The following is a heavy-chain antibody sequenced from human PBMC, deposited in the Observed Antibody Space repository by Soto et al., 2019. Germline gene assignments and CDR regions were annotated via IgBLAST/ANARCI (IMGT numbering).Heavy chain of an antibody. Sequence: GGSMWLSCAASGVTFCSYSMSWIRQAPGKGLEWVSYISSSSSYTNYADSVKGRFTISRDNAKNSLYLQMNSLRAEDTAVYYCARDADILTGSDAFDIWGQGTMVTVSS. CDR2: ISSSSSYT. CDR3: ARDADILTGSDAFDI. CDR1: GVTFCSYS. J-gene: IGHJ3*02. V-gene: IGHV3-11*05. D-gene: IGHD3-9*01.